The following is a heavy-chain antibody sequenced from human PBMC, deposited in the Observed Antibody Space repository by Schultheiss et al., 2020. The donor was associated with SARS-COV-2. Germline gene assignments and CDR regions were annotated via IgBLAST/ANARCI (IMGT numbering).Heavy chain of an antibody. CDR3: AKMSSTMWYEGS. Sequence: GESLKISCEGSGFTFKNNAMSWVRQAPGKGLEWVSAISGSANSAYYAESVKGRFTVSRDNSTNTVYLQMNSLRAEDTAVYYCAKMSSTMWYEGSWGQGTLVTVSS. J-gene: IGHJ5*02. CDR2: ISGSANSA. CDR1: GFTFKNNA. D-gene: IGHD2-2*01. V-gene: IGHV3-23*01.